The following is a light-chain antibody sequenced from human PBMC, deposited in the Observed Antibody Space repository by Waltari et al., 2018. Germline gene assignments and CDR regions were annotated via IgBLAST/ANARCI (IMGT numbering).Light chain of an antibody. CDR2: DGN. Sequence: QSALTQPASVSASPGQSITISCTGTSRAVGSHDLVSWYQQFPGKAPKLIIYDGNKRPSRVSNRFSGFQSGNTATLTISGLQAEDEADYYCCSDEGDNTWVFGGGTKVTVL. V-gene: IGLV2-23*01. CDR3: CSDEGDNTWV. J-gene: IGLJ3*02. CDR1: SRAVGSHDL.